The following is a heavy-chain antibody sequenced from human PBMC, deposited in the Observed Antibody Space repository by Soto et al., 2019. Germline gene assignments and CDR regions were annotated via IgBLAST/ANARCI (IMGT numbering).Heavy chain of an antibody. CDR3: ARESRITIFPGPSGGVRWFDP. J-gene: IGHJ5*02. CDR1: GYTFTSYG. D-gene: IGHD3-3*01. Sequence: GASVKVSCKASGYTFTSYGISWVRQAPGQGLEWMGWISAYNGNTNYAQKLQGRVTMTTDTSTSTAYMELRSLRSDDTAVYYCARESRITIFPGPSGGVRWFDPWGQGTLVTVSS. CDR2: ISAYNGNT. V-gene: IGHV1-18*01.